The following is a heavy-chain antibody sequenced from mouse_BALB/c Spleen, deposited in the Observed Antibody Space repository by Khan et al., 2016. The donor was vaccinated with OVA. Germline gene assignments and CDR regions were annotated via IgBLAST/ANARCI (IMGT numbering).Heavy chain of an antibody. CDR1: GFSLNSYG. Sequence: VQLQESGPGLVAPSQSLSITCTVSGFSLNSYGVSWVRQPPGKGLEWLGVIWGDGSTNYHSALISRLSISKDNSKSQVFLKVNSLQTDDTATYYGDRPELSGSPAWFAYWGQGTLVTVSA. CDR2: IWGDGST. CDR3: DRPELSGSPAWFAY. V-gene: IGHV2-3*01. D-gene: IGHD1-1*01. J-gene: IGHJ3*01.